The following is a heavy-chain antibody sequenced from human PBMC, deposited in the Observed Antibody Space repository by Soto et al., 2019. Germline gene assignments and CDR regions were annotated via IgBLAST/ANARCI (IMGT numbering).Heavy chain of an antibody. Sequence: GGSLRLSCAASGFTFSSYAMHWVRQAPGKGLEWVAVISYDGSNKYYADSVKGRFTISRDNSKNTLYLQMNSLRAEDTAVYYCARDGPPMITFGGVIVNPYYFDYWGQGTLVTVSS. CDR3: ARDGPPMITFGGVIVNPYYFDY. V-gene: IGHV3-30-3*01. D-gene: IGHD3-16*02. J-gene: IGHJ4*02. CDR1: GFTFSSYA. CDR2: ISYDGSNK.